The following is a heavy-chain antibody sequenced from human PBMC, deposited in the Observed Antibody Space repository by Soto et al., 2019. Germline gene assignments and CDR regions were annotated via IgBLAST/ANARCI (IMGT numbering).Heavy chain of an antibody. D-gene: IGHD4-4*01. V-gene: IGHV1-8*01. CDR2: MNPNSGNT. CDR1: GYTFTRYD. J-gene: IGHJ6*02. CDR3: ARVRQSDYCYGMDV. Sequence: QVQLVQSGAEVKKPGASVKVSCKASGYTFTRYDINWVRQATGQGLEWMGWMNPNSGNTGYAQKFQGRVTMTRNTSISTHYIELSSLRSEDTAVYYYARVRQSDYCYGMDVWGQGTTVTVSS.